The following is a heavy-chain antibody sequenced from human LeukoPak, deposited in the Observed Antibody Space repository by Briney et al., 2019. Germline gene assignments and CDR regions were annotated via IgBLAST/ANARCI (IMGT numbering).Heavy chain of an antibody. CDR1: GGSFSGYY. CDR2: INHSGST. V-gene: IGHV4-34*01. D-gene: IGHD4-17*01. CDR3: ARGGWTVTEGFADY. J-gene: IGHJ4*02. Sequence: SETLSLTCAVYGGSFSGYYWSWIRQPPGKGLEWIVEINHSGSTNYNPSLKSRVTISVDTSKNQFSLKLSSVTAADTAVYYCARGGWTVTEGFADYWGQGTLVTVSS.